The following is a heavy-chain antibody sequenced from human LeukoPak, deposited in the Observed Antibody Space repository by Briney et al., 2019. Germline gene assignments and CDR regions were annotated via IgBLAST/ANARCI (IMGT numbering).Heavy chain of an antibody. CDR3: ARLWFGWYFDL. Sequence: SETLSLTCAVYGGSFSGYYWSWIRQPPGKGLEWIGEINHSGSTNYNPSLKSRVTISVDTSKNQFSLKLSSVTAADTAVYYCARLWFGWYFDLWGRGTLVTVSS. V-gene: IGHV4-34*01. J-gene: IGHJ2*01. CDR1: GGSFSGYY. CDR2: INHSGST. D-gene: IGHD3-10*01.